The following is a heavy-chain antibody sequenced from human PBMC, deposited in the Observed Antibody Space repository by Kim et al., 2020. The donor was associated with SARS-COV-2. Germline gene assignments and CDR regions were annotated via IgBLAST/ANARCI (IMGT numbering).Heavy chain of an antibody. V-gene: IGHV5-51*04. J-gene: IGHJ4*02. D-gene: IGHD3-16*01. Sequence: GESLKISCKGSGYILSSYWIGWVRQMPGKGLEWMGIIYPGDSDTRYSPSFQGQVTISADKPISTAYLQWSSLKASDTAMYYCATSPSYDYVWGSFDYWGQGTLVTVSS. CDR2: IYPGDSDT. CDR1: GYILSSYW. CDR3: ATSPSYDYVWGSFDY.